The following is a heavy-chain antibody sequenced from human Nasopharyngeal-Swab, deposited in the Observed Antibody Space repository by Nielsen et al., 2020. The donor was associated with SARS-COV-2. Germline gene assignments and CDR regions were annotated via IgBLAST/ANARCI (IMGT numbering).Heavy chain of an antibody. D-gene: IGHD5-24*01. Sequence: QPPGKALEWLALIDWDDDKYYSTSLKTRLTISKDTSKNQVVLTMTNMDPVDTATYYCARIRDGFADYWGQGTLVTVSS. CDR2: IDWDDDK. CDR3: ARIRDGFADY. V-gene: IGHV2-70*01. J-gene: IGHJ4*02.